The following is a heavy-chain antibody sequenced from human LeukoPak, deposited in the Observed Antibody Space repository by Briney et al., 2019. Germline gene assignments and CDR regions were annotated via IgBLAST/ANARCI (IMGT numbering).Heavy chain of an antibody. CDR3: VRESGWGLPHAFDF. Sequence: GGSLRLSCVGSGFTFSNAWMSWVRQAPGKGLEWVTLISYDGSKIYYADSVKGRFTISRDNSKNTLYLQMDSLRAEDTAVYYCVRESGWGLPHAFDFWGQGTMATVSS. CDR1: GFTFSNAW. J-gene: IGHJ3*01. D-gene: IGHD3-3*01. CDR2: ISYDGSKI. V-gene: IGHV3-30-3*01.